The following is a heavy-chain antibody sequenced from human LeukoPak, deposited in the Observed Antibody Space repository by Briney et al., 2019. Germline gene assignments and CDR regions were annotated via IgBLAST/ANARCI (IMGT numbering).Heavy chain of an antibody. CDR1: GYTFTGYY. CDR2: INPNSGGT. V-gene: IGHV1-2*02. CDR3: ARDLGCSSTGCFLLGVWFYY. Sequence: ASVKVSCKASGYTFTGYYMHWVRQDPGQGLEWMGWINPNSGGTNYAQKFQGRVTMTRDTSISTAYMELSRLRSDAAAVYYCARDLGCSSTGCFLLGVWFYYWGKGTLVTVSS. J-gene: IGHJ4*02. D-gene: IGHD2-2*01.